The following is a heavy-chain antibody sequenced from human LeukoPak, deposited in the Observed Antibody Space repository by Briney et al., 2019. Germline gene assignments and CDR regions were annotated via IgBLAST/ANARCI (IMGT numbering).Heavy chain of an antibody. Sequence: ASVKVSCRTSGYTFTGYYMHWVRQAPGQGLEWMGWINPNSGGTNYAQKFQGRVTMTRDTSISTAYMELSRLRSDDTAVYYCARESGYCSGGSCYRISYFDYWGQGTLVTVSS. D-gene: IGHD2-15*01. CDR2: INPNSGGT. CDR3: ARESGYCSGGSCYRISYFDY. CDR1: GYTFTGYY. V-gene: IGHV1-2*02. J-gene: IGHJ4*02.